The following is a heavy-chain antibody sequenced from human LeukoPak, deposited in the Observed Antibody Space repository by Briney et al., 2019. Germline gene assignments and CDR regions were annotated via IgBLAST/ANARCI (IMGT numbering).Heavy chain of an antibody. J-gene: IGHJ1*01. Sequence: PGGSLRLSCAVSGFTFSNYAINWVRQAPGKGLEWVSAISGSGGSTYYADSVKGRFTISRDNSKNTLYLQMNSLRAEDTAVYYCAKSQQLVPRYFQHWGQGTLVTVSS. D-gene: IGHD6-13*01. CDR3: AKSQQLVPRYFQH. V-gene: IGHV3-23*01. CDR2: ISGSGGST. CDR1: GFTFSNYA.